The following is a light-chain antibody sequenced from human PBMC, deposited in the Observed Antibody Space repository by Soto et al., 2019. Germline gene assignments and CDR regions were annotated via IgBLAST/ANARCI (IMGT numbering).Light chain of an antibody. CDR1: SSDVGAYNY. V-gene: IGLV2-14*03. J-gene: IGLJ2*01. CDR3: TSYTTTTAHV. CDR2: DVT. Sequence: ALTQPASVSGSPGQSITIFCTGTSSDVGAYNYVSWYQQHPGKAPKVIIYDVTKRPSGVSDRFSGSKSGNTASLTISGLQAEDEADYYCTSYTTTTAHVFGGGTKLTVL.